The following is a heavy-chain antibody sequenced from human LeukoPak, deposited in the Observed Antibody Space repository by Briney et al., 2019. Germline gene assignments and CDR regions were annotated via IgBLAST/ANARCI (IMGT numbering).Heavy chain of an antibody. Sequence: GGSLRLSCAASGFTASSNYMSWVRQPAGKGLEWVSVIYSGGTTFYADSVKGRFTISRDNSKNTLYLQMNSLRADDTAVYYCTKLKGWYGEGYFDYWGQGTLVTVSS. J-gene: IGHJ4*02. CDR3: TKLKGWYGEGYFDY. V-gene: IGHV3-53*01. CDR2: IYSGGTT. D-gene: IGHD3-10*01. CDR1: GFTASSNY.